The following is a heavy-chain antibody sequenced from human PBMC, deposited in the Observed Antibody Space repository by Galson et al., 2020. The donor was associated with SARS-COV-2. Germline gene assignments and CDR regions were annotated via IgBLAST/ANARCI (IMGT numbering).Heavy chain of an antibody. Sequence: SETLSLSCTVSGYSINSGFHWGWVRQPPGKGLEWIGFIYHSGSAYYNPSLQSRVTISVDTSENRISLRQNSVTAADTATYYCVRFREGNGSFDYWGQGILVTVSS. CDR3: VRFREGNGSFDY. CDR1: GYSINSGFH. J-gene: IGHJ4*02. V-gene: IGHV4-38-2*02. CDR2: IYHSGSA. D-gene: IGHD3-10*01.